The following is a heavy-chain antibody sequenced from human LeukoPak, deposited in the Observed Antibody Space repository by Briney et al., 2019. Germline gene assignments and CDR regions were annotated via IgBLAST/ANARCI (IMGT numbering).Heavy chain of an antibody. V-gene: IGHV3-20*04. CDR2: IIWNGGST. Sequence: GGSLRLSCAASGFTPVAYGMSWVRQAPGKGLGWVSGIIWNGGSTGYTHSVKGPFTISRDNAKNSLYLQMNSRRAEDTALYYCTRPQTGGDALNIWGQGTMVTVSS. CDR1: GFTPVAYG. CDR3: TRPQTGGDALNI. J-gene: IGHJ3*02. D-gene: IGHD6-25*01.